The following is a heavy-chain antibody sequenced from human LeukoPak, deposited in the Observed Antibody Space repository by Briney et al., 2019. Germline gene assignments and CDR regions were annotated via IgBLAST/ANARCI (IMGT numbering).Heavy chain of an antibody. J-gene: IGHJ3*02. CDR1: GFTVSSNY. D-gene: IGHD2-15*01. V-gene: IGHV3-53*01. CDR2: IYSAGST. CDR3: AREIYRSSGSCIGGVFDS. Sequence: GGSLRLSCAASGFTVSSNYMSWVRQAPGKGLEWVSVIYSAGSTYYADSVKGRFTISRDNAKNTLYLQMNSLRVEDTAAYYCAREIYRSSGSCIGGVFDSWGQATMVTAFS.